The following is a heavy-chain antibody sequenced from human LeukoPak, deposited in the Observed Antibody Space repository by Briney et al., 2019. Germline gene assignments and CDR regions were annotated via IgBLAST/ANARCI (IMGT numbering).Heavy chain of an antibody. V-gene: IGHV4-39*01. CDR2: IYYSGST. Sequence: SETLSLTCTVSGGSISSSSYYWGWIRQPPGKGLEWIGSIYYSGSTYYNPSLKSRVTISVDTSKNQFSLKLSSVTAADTAVYYCARQGYCSGGSCYGPFNEYFQHWGQGTLVTVSS. CDR3: ARQGYCSGGSCYGPFNEYFQH. CDR1: GGSISSSSYY. D-gene: IGHD2-15*01. J-gene: IGHJ1*01.